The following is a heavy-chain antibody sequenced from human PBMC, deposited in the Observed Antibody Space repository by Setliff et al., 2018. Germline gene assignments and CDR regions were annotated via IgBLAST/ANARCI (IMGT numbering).Heavy chain of an antibody. J-gene: IGHJ4*02. Sequence: SETMSLTCTVSGGSINSGVYYWGWIRQPPGKGLEWIGRIYHGGDTYYNASLKSRLTISVDTSKNQFSLKLRSVTAADTAVYYCARTGTYRYFDYWGQGALVTVSS. CDR1: GGSINSGVYY. D-gene: IGHD1-1*01. V-gene: IGHV4-39*01. CDR2: IYHGGDT. CDR3: ARTGTYRYFDY.